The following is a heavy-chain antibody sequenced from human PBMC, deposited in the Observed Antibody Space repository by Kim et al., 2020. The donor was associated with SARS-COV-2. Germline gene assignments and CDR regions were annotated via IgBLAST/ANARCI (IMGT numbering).Heavy chain of an antibody. CDR1: GGSFSGYY. V-gene: IGHV4-34*01. D-gene: IGHD5-18*01. CDR2: INHSGST. CDR3: ARGTAMVPWYYYYGMDV. J-gene: IGHJ6*02. Sequence: SETLSLTCAVYGGSFSGYYWSWIRQPPGKGLEWIGEINHSGSTNYNPSLKSRVTISVDTSKNQFSLKLSSVTAADTAVYYCARGTAMVPWYYYYGMDVWGQGTTVTVSS.